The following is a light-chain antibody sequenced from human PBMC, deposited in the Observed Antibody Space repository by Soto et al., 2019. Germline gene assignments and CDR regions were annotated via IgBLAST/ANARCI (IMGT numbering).Light chain of an antibody. CDR3: QQHSTYPWT. V-gene: IGKV1-5*03. J-gene: IGKJ1*01. CDR1: QTISTL. Sequence: DIPMTQSPSTLSASVGDRVTITCRASQTISTLLAWYQQRPGKAPNLLIYKASSLESGVPSRFSRSGCWTEFTLTISSLQPDDFATNFCQQHSTYPWTFGQGTKVELK. CDR2: KAS.